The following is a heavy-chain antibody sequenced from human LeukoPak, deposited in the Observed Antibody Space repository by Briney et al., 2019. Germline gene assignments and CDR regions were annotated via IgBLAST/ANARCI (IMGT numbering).Heavy chain of an antibody. J-gene: IGHJ4*02. CDR2: IYPRGST. V-gene: IGHV4-30-2*01. D-gene: IGHD7-27*01. Sequence: SETLSLTCAVSGGSISSGSYSWSWIRQPPGKGLEWIGYIYPRGSTYYNPSLKSRVILSLDKSANQFSLNLSSVTAADTAVYYCARFSPRAMGNYLDSWGQGTLVTVSS. CDR1: GGSISSGSYS. CDR3: ARFSPRAMGNYLDS.